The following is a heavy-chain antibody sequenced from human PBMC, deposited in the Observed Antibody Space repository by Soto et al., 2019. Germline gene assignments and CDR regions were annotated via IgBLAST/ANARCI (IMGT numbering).Heavy chain of an antibody. D-gene: IGHD1-26*01. J-gene: IGHJ6*02. CDR3: ARWGASYYYGMDV. CDR1: GGSISSGGYY. CDR2: IYYSGST. V-gene: IGHV4-31*03. Sequence: QVQLQESGPGLVKPSQTLSLTCTVSGGSISSGGYYWSWIRQHPGKGLEWIGYIYYSGSTYYNPSLKSRVTISVDTSKNQFSLKLSSVTAADTAAYYCARWGASYYYGMDVWGQGTTVTVSS.